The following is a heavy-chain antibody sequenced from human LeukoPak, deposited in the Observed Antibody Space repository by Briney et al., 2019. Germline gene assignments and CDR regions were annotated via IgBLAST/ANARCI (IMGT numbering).Heavy chain of an antibody. J-gene: IGHJ3*02. CDR1: GGSFSGYY. V-gene: IGHV4-34*01. Sequence: SETLSLTCAVYGGSFSGYYWSWIRQPPGKGLEWIGEINHSGSTNYNPSLKSRVTISVDTSKNQFSLKLSSVTAADTAVYYCASLYYDILTGPDAFISGAKGQWSPSLQ. CDR2: INHSGST. CDR3: ASLYYDILTGPDAFIS. D-gene: IGHD3-9*01.